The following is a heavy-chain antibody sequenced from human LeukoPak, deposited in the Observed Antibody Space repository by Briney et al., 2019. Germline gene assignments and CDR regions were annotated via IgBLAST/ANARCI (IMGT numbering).Heavy chain of an antibody. Sequence: SETLSLTCSVSGGSVSSHYWSWIRQPAGKGLEWIGRIFHTGDTNYNPSLASRVTLSVDTSKNHFSLNLNSVTAADTAGHYCARHKLYDFWSPPIQAPDGPFDIWGRGTMVTVSS. V-gene: IGHV4-4*07. CDR3: ARHKLYDFWSPPIQAPDGPFDI. J-gene: IGHJ3*02. D-gene: IGHD3/OR15-3a*01. CDR1: GGSVSSHY. CDR2: IFHTGDT.